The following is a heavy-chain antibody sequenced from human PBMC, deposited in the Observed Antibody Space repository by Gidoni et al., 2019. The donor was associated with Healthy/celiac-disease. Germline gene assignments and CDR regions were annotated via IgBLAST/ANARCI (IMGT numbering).Heavy chain of an antibody. J-gene: IGHJ4*02. CDR3: ARGAYYGSGSYPFDY. V-gene: IGHV4-39*01. D-gene: IGHD3-10*01. CDR2: IYYSGST. Sequence: QLQLQESGPGLVKPSETLSLTCTVSGGSISSSSYYWGWFRQPPGKGLEWIGSIYYSGSTYYNPSLKSRVTISVDTSKNQFSLKLSSVTAADTAVYYCARGAYYGSGSYPFDYWGQGTLVTVSS. CDR1: GGSISSSSYY.